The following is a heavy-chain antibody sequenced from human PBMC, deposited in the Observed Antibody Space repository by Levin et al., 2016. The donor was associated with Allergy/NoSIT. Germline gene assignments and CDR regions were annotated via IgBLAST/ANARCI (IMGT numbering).Heavy chain of an antibody. CDR1: GFTFNNYG. D-gene: IGHD3-10*01. CDR3: VKHSGLYFFDS. V-gene: IGHV3-23*01. J-gene: IGHJ4*02. Sequence: GGSLRLSCAASGFTFNNYGMSWVRQVPGKGLDWVSAIARSGDKTFYTDSVKGRFTISRDNSKNTLYLQINSLRPEDTAVYYCVKHSGLYFFDSWGQGTLVTVSS. CDR2: IARSGDKT.